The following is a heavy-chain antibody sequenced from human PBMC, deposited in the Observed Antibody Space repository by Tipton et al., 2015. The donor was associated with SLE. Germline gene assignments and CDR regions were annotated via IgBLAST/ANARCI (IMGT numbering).Heavy chain of an antibody. CDR3: ARDVPEYQLHYSGSSPSAWFDP. V-gene: IGHV4-61*09. CDR2: FYTTGST. Sequence: LRLSCTVSGASISSGSYYWSWVRQPAGKGLEWLGYFYTTGSTNYNPSLTSRITISVDTSKNQFSLKLSSVTAADTAVYYCARDVPEYQLHYSGSSPSAWFDPWGQGTLVTVSS. CDR1: GASISSGSYY. D-gene: IGHD1-26*01. J-gene: IGHJ5*02.